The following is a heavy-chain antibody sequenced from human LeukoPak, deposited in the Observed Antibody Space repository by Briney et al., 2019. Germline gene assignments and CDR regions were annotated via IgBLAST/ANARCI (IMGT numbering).Heavy chain of an antibody. Sequence: GGSLRLSCAASGFTFSSYWMSWVRQAPGKGLEWVANIKQDGSEKYYVDSVKGRSTISRDNAKNSLYLQMNSLRAEDTAVYYCARDKNMYSSSWNNWFDPWGQGTLVTVSS. CDR3: ARDKNMYSSSWNNWFDP. V-gene: IGHV3-7*01. CDR2: IKQDGSEK. CDR1: GFTFSSYW. J-gene: IGHJ5*02. D-gene: IGHD6-13*01.